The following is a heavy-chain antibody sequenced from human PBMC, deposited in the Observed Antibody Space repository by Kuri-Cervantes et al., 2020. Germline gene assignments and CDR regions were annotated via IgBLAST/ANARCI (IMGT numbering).Heavy chain of an antibody. J-gene: IGHJ6*02. V-gene: IGHV1-18*01. CDR1: GHTFTSYG. CDR3: ARDISWFGELLLRSDYYYYYYGMDV. Sequence: ASVKVSCKASGHTFTSYGISWVRQAPGQGLEWMGWISAYNGNTNYAQKLQGRVTMTTDTSTSTAYMELRSLRSDDTAVYYCARDISWFGELLLRSDYYYYYYGMDVWGQGTTVTVSS. D-gene: IGHD3-10*01. CDR2: ISAYNGNT.